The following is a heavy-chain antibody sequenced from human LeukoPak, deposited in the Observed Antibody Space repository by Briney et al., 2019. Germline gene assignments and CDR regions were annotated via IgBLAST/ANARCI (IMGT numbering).Heavy chain of an antibody. CDR1: GFTFSSYA. D-gene: IGHD2-2*02. Sequence: GGSLRLSCAASGFTFSSYAMHWVRQAPGKGLEWVAVISYDGSNKYYADSVKGRFTISRDNSKNTLYLQMNSLRAEDTAVYYCARETFRPEGYCSSTSCYNYYYYYMDVWGKGTTVTVSS. V-gene: IGHV3-30*04. CDR2: ISYDGSNK. J-gene: IGHJ6*03. CDR3: ARETFRPEGYCSSTSCYNYYYYYMDV.